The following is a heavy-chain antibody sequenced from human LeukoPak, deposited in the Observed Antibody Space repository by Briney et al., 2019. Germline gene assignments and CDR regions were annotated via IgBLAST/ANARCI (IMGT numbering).Heavy chain of an antibody. J-gene: IGHJ6*03. CDR3: ARLRAGRIVATIKTYYYMDV. Sequence: SETLSLTCTVSGGSISTYYWSWIRQPPGKGLEWIGYVYYTGNTNYNPSLKSRVTISVDTSKNQFSLKLSSVTAADTAVYYCARLRAGRIVATIKTYYYMDVWGKGTTVTVSS. V-gene: IGHV4-59*12. CDR1: GGSISTYY. CDR2: VYYTGNT. D-gene: IGHD5-12*01.